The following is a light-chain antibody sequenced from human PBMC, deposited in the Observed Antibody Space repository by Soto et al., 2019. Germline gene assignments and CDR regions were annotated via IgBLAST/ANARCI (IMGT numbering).Light chain of an antibody. V-gene: IGLV1-51*01. Sequence: QSVLTQPPSVSAAPGQKVTISCSGSSSNIGGNSVSGYQQLPGTAPKLLIYDDNKRPSGIPDRFSGSKSGTSATLGITGFQTGDEADYYRGSVHSILSADVFGDGTQGTV. CDR2: DDN. CDR3: GSVHSILSADV. J-gene: IGLJ1*01. CDR1: SSNIGGNS.